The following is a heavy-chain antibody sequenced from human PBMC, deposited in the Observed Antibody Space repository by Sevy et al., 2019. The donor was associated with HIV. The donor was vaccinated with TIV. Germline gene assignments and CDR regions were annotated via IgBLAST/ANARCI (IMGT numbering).Heavy chain of an antibody. J-gene: IGHJ5*02. CDR1: GFTFSSYA. CDR2: ISGSGGST. D-gene: IGHD3-10*01. CDR3: ANCGGLLGSGA. V-gene: IGHV3-23*01. Sequence: GGSLRLSCAASGFTFSSYAMSWVRQAPGKGLEWVSAISGSGGSTYYADSVKGRFTISRDNSKNTLYLQMNSLRAEDTAVYYCANCGGLLGSGAWGQGTLVTVSS.